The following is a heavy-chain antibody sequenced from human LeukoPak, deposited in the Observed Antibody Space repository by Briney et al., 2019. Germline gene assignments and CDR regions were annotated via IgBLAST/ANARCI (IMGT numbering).Heavy chain of an antibody. Sequence: AGGSLRLSCAASGFIFSSYAMNWVRQAPGKGLEWVSAISGGGSTTYYADSVKGRFTLSRDNSKNTLYLQMNSLRVEDTAVYYCAKGQPAAAASMDNWGQGTLATVSS. CDR2: ISGGGSTT. D-gene: IGHD6-13*01. CDR3: AKGQPAAAASMDN. J-gene: IGHJ4*02. CDR1: GFIFSSYA. V-gene: IGHV3-23*01.